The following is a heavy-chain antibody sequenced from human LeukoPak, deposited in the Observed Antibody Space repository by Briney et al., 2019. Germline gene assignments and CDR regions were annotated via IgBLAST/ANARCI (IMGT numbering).Heavy chain of an antibody. CDR1: GGSFSGYY. CDR3: ARLAKKSLWFGELSHFDY. D-gene: IGHD3-10*01. Sequence: SETLSLTCAVYGGSFSGYYWSWIRQPPGKGLEWIGEINHSGNTNYNPSLKSRVTISVDTSKNQFSLKLSSVTAADTAVYYCARLAKKSLWFGELSHFDYWGRGTLVTVSS. CDR2: INHSGNT. V-gene: IGHV4-34*01. J-gene: IGHJ4*02.